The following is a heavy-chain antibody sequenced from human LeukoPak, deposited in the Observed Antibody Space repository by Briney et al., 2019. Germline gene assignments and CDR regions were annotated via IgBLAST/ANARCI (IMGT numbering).Heavy chain of an antibody. CDR1: GGSFSGYY. D-gene: IGHD3-10*01. Sequence: SETLSLTCAVYGGSFSGYYWSWIRQPPGKGLEWIGYIYYSGSTNYNPSLKSRVTISVDTSKNQFSLKLSSVTAADTAVYYCAREGYYYGSGRNNWFDPWGQGTLVTVSS. V-gene: IGHV4-59*01. CDR2: IYYSGST. CDR3: AREGYYYGSGRNNWFDP. J-gene: IGHJ5*02.